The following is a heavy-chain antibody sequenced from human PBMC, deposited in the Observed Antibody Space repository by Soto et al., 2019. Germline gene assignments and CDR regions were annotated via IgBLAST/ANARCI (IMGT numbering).Heavy chain of an antibody. D-gene: IGHD5-18*01. Sequence: QVQLQESGPGLVKPSETLSLTCTVSGGSISSYYWSWIWQPPVKGLEWIGYIYYSGSTNYNPSLKSRVTISVDTSKNQFSLKLSSVTAADTAVYYCAGQYSFGSYGMDVWGQGTTVTVSS. CDR2: IYYSGST. V-gene: IGHV4-59*08. CDR1: GGSISSYY. CDR3: AGQYSFGSYGMDV. J-gene: IGHJ6*02.